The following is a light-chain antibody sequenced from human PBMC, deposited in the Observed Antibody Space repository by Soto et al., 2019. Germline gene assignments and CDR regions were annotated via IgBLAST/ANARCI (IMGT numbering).Light chain of an antibody. CDR1: QGISSY. J-gene: IGKJ2*01. CDR3: QQLNTSPRT. Sequence: DIQLTQSPSFLSASVGDRVTITCRASQGISSYLTWYQQRPGKAPKLLIYAASTLQSGVPSRFRGSGSGTEFTLTISRLQPEDFATYYCQQLNTSPRTFGQGTNLEIK. CDR2: AAS. V-gene: IGKV1-9*01.